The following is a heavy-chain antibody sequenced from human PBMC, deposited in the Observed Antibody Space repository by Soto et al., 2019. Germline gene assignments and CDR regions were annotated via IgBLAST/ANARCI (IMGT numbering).Heavy chain of an antibody. CDR2: ISGSGGST. CDR3: AKGDQQESWDSLYYYDSSGPPPRTGAFDI. D-gene: IGHD3-22*01. V-gene: IGHV3-23*01. Sequence: GGSLRLSCAASGFTFSSYAMSWVRQAPGKGLEWVSAISGSGGSTYYADSVKGRFTISRDNSKNTLYLQMNSLRAEDTAVYYCAKGDQQESWDSLYYYDSSGPPPRTGAFDIWGQGTMVTVSS. CDR1: GFTFSSYA. J-gene: IGHJ3*02.